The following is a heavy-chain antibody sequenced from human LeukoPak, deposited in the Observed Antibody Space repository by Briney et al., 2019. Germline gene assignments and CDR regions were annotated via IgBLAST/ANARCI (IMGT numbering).Heavy chain of an antibody. D-gene: IGHD5-12*01. V-gene: IGHV3-53*01. Sequence: GGSLRLSCAASGVTVSNNYLSWVRQAPGKGLEWVSVIYSGGSTYYADSVKGRFTISRDNSKNTLYLQMNSLRAEDTAVYYCAKAPRVDIVASNFDYWGQGTLVTVSS. CDR3: AKAPRVDIVASNFDY. J-gene: IGHJ4*02. CDR1: GVTVSNNY. CDR2: IYSGGST.